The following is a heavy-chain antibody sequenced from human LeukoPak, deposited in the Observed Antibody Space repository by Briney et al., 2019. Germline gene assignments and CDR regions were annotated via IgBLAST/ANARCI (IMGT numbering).Heavy chain of an antibody. D-gene: IGHD3-10*01. Sequence: GGSLRLSCAASGFTFSNAWMSWVRQAPGKGLEWVGRIKSKTDGGTTDYAAPVKGRFTISRDDSKNTLYLQMNSPKTEDTAVYYCTTHAQSYYYGSGGYYYYYYMDVWGKGTTVTISS. CDR3: TTHAQSYYYGSGGYYYYYYMDV. J-gene: IGHJ6*03. V-gene: IGHV3-15*01. CDR2: IKSKTDGGTT. CDR1: GFTFSNAW.